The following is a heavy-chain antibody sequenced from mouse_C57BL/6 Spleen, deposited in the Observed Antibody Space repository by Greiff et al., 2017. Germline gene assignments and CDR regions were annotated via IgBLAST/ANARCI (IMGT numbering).Heavy chain of an antibody. CDR2: IYSGDGDT. V-gene: IGHV1-80*01. CDR3: AGDGGYDGYPAGFAY. J-gene: IGHJ3*01. CDR1: GYAFSSSW. D-gene: IGHD2-3*01. Sequence: QVQLQPSGAELVKPGDSVKISCKASGYAFSSSWMTWVKQRPGTGLEWIGQIYSGDGDTNYNGNFKGKATLTADKSSSTAYMQLSSLTSEDSAVYFCAGDGGYDGYPAGFAYWGQGTLVTVSA.